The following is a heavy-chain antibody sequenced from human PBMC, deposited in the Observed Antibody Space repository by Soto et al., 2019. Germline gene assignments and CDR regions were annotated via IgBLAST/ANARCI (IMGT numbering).Heavy chain of an antibody. CDR3: VRDHIWSFDY. Sequence: GGSLRLSCAASGFTFSSYTMNWVRQAPGKGLEWVSYISLSGSDMYYAGSVKGRFTISRDNAKNSLSLQMNSLRAEDTAVYYCVRDHIWSFDYWGQRTXVTVSS. CDR2: ISLSGSDM. D-gene: IGHD3-10*01. J-gene: IGHJ4*02. CDR1: GFTFSSYT. V-gene: IGHV3-48*01.